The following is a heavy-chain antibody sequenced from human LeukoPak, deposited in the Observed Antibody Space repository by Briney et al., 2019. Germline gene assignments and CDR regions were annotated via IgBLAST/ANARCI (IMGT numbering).Heavy chain of an antibody. CDR3: AREYSRSVVAGTRPDL. CDR2: MYYRGTT. V-gene: IGHV4-39*02. Sequence: PSETLSLSCSVSGGSISSSSYHWGGIRQCPGKGLEWIGSMYYRGTTYENSSLKSRLTLSIDTSNNHFSLKLTSVTAADTAVYFCAREYSRSVVAGTRPDLWGQGLLVTVSS. D-gene: IGHD2-15*01. J-gene: IGHJ4*02. CDR1: GGSISSSSYH.